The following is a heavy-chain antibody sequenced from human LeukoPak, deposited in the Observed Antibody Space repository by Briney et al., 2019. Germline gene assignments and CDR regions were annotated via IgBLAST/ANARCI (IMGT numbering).Heavy chain of an antibody. V-gene: IGHV1-69*13. D-gene: IGHD2-2*01. CDR1: GGTFISYA. CDR3: RANIGGQRVVTAAMGDYFDY. Sequence: SVKVSCKASGGTFISYAIRGVRQAAGEGGEWRGGIIPIFGTANYEQKFQVTVTITADESTSTAHMELSSLISEDTAVYYCRANIGGQRVVTAAMGDYFDYWGQGTLVTVSS. CDR2: IIPIFGTA. J-gene: IGHJ4*02.